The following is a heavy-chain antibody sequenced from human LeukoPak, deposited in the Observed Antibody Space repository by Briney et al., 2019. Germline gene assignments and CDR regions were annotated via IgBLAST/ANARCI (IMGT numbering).Heavy chain of an antibody. CDR2: IYYTGST. Sequence: SKTLSLTCTVSGGSISSNNYYWGWIRQPPGKGLEWIGSIYYTGSTYYNPSLKSRVTISVDTSKNQFSLQLSSVTAADSAVYYCARHRGPTYYFDSVGYYPFDYWGQGTLVTVSS. V-gene: IGHV4-39*01. J-gene: IGHJ4*02. CDR3: ARHRGPTYYFDSVGYYPFDY. D-gene: IGHD3-22*01. CDR1: GGSISSNNYY.